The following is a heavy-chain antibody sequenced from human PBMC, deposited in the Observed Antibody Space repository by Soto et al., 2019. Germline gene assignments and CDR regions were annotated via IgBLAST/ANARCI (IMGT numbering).Heavy chain of an antibody. D-gene: IGHD6-13*01. J-gene: IGHJ6*02. V-gene: IGHV1-69*13. CDR2: IIPIFGTA. CDR3: ARDPDSSATNYYYYGMDV. CDR1: GGTFSSYA. Sequence: SVKVSCKASGGTFSSYAISWVRQAPGQGLEWMGGIIPIFGTANYAQKFQGRVTITADESTSTAYMELSSLRSEDTAVYYCARDPDSSATNYYYYGMDVWGQGTTVTVSS.